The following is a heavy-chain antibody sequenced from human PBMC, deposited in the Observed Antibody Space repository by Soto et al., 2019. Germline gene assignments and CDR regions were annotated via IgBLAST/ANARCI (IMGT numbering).Heavy chain of an antibody. Sequence: GPVKVSCKASGYTFTGYYMHWVRQAPGQGLEWMGWINPNSGGTNYAQKFQGWVTMTRDTSISTAYMELSRLRSDDTAVYYCARENTGIVGATKGGFDYWGQGTLVTVSS. D-gene: IGHD1-26*01. V-gene: IGHV1-2*04. J-gene: IGHJ4*02. CDR1: GYTFTGYY. CDR3: ARENTGIVGATKGGFDY. CDR2: INPNSGGT.